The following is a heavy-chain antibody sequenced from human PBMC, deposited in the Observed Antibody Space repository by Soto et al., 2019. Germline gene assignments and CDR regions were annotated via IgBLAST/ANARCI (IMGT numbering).Heavy chain of an antibody. Sequence: PGGSLRLSCAGSGFSFSDYYMSWIRQAPGKGLEWVSYISSSGDIIYYADSVKGRFTISRDNAKNSLYLQMNSLRAEDTAVYYCARDLGYYASDGYFDYWGQGTVVTVYS. CDR1: GFSFSDYY. D-gene: IGHD3-22*01. CDR3: ARDLGYYASDGYFDY. CDR2: ISSSGDII. J-gene: IGHJ4*02. V-gene: IGHV3-11*01.